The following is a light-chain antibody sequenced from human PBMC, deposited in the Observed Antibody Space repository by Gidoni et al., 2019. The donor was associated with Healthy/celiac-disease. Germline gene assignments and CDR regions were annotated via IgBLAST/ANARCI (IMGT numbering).Light chain of an antibody. CDR3: QQYYSTPRT. CDR2: WAS. CDR1: QSVLYSSNNKNY. V-gene: IGKV4-1*01. J-gene: IGKJ1*01. Sequence: ERATINCKSSQSVLYSSNNKNYLAWYQQKPGQPPKLLIYWASTRESGVPDRFSGSGSGTDFTLTISSLQAEDVAVYYCQQYYSTPRTFXXXTKVEIK.